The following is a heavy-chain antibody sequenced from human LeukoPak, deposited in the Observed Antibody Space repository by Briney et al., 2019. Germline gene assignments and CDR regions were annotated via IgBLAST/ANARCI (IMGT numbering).Heavy chain of an antibody. Sequence: KTSETLSLTCTVSGGSISSSSYYWGWIRQPPGKGLEWIGSIYYSGSTYYNPSLKSRVTISVDTSKNQFSLKLSSVTAADTAVYYCARDPGYGGLFVYWGQGTLVTVSS. CDR3: ARDPGYGGLFVY. D-gene: IGHD4-23*01. CDR1: GGSISSSSYY. J-gene: IGHJ4*02. CDR2: IYYSGST. V-gene: IGHV4-39*07.